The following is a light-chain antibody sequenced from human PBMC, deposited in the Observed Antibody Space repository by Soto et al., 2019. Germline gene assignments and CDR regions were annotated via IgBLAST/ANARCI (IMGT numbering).Light chain of an antibody. CDR3: QQYSNYWT. V-gene: IGKV1-5*03. Sequence: DIEMTQTPSTLSASVGDRVTITCRASQSISRWLALYQQKPGKALRLLIYKASNLESGVPSRFSGSGSGTEFTLTISSLQPDDFATYYCQQYSNYWTFGQGTKVDI. CDR2: KAS. J-gene: IGKJ1*01. CDR1: QSISRW.